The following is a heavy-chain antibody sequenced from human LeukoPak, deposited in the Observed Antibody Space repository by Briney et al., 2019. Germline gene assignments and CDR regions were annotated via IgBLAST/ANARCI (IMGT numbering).Heavy chain of an antibody. CDR2: ISYSETT. Sequence: PSETLSLTCSVSGGFITSGNYYWGWIRQPPGMRLEWIGTISYSETTYYNPSLQSRVSISVDTSKNQFSLKLSSVTAADTAVCYCARHGSRIAPTMYYWGQGILVTVSS. D-gene: IGHD2-8*01. CDR3: ARHGSRIAPTMYY. CDR1: GGFITSGNYY. J-gene: IGHJ4*02. V-gene: IGHV4-39*01.